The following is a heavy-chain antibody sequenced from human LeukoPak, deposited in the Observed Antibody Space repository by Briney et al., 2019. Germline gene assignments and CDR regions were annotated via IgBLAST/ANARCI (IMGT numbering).Heavy chain of an antibody. Sequence: GGSLRLSCAASGFTFSSYAMSWVRQAPGKGLEWVSVICSGSSTYYAESVKGRFTISRNTSKNTLYLQMNSLRADDTAVYYCARDRSSGWYVYDYWGQGTLVTVSS. V-gene: IGHV3-53*01. J-gene: IGHJ4*02. CDR3: ARDRSSGWYVYDY. CDR1: GFTFSSYA. D-gene: IGHD6-19*01. CDR2: ICSGSST.